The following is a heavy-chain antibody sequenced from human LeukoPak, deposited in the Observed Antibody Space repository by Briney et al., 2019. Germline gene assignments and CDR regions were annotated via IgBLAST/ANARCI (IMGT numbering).Heavy chain of an antibody. CDR1: GGSISGYY. CDR3: ARGCSAGTPHNWLDP. D-gene: IGHD6-13*01. J-gene: IGHJ5*02. Sequence: PSETLSLTCTVSGGSISGYYWSWIRQPPGKGLEWIGYIYYSGSTNYNPSLKSRVTISVDTSKNQFSLKLSSVTAADTAVYYCARGCSAGTPHNWLDPWGQGTLVTVSS. CDR2: IYYSGST. V-gene: IGHV4-59*01.